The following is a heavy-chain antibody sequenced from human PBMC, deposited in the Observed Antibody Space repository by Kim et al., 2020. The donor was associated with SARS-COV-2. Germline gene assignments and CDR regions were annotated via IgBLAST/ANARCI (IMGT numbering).Heavy chain of an antibody. CDR1: GGSISSSDYY. V-gene: IGHV4-39*01. J-gene: IGHJ2*01. CDR3: ARHLRYWYFDL. CDR2: IYYSGST. Sequence: SETLSLTCSVSGGSISSSDYYWGWIRQPPGKGLEWIATIYYSGSTYYNPSLKGRVTISVDTSKKQFSLRLSPVTAADAAVYYCARHLRYWYFDLWGRGTL.